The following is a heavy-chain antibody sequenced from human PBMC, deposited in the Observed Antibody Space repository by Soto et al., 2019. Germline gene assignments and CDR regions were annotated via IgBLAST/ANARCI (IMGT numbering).Heavy chain of an antibody. V-gene: IGHV3-74*01. D-gene: IGHD5-12*01. CDR2: INSDGTGA. CDR3: ARARGYSGYDRSYYFDY. Sequence: PGGSLRLSCAASGFTFSHFWMHWVRQDSGRGLVWISRINSDGTGATYADSVKGRFTISRDNAKNTVVLQLNSLRAEDTGVYYCARARGYSGYDRSYYFDYWGQGTLVTVSS. J-gene: IGHJ4*02. CDR1: GFTFSHFW.